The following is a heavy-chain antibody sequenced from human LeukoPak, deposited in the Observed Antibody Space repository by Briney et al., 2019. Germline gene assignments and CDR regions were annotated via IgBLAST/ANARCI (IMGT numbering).Heavy chain of an antibody. D-gene: IGHD1-1*01. CDR1: GFTFSSYG. CDR3: AGDYNGFDY. Sequence: GGSLRLSCEASGFTFSSYGMHWVRQAPGKGLEWVAVIWYDGSNKYYADSVKGRFTISRDNSKNTLYLQMNSLRAEDTAVYYCAGDYNGFDYWGQGTLVTVSS. J-gene: IGHJ4*02. V-gene: IGHV3-33*01. CDR2: IWYDGSNK.